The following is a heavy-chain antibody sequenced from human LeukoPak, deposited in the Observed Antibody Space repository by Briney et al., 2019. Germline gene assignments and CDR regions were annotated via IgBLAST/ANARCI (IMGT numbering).Heavy chain of an antibody. V-gene: IGHV3-73*01. CDR1: GFTFSGSA. CDR3: TRHQYDSSGSHAY. J-gene: IGHJ4*02. Sequence: GGSLKLSCAASGFTFSGSARHWVRQASGKGLEWVGRIRSKANSYATAYAASVKGRFTISRDDSKNTAYLQMNSLKTEDTAVYYCTRHQYDSSGSHAYWGQGTLVTVSS. D-gene: IGHD3-22*01. CDR2: IRSKANSYAT.